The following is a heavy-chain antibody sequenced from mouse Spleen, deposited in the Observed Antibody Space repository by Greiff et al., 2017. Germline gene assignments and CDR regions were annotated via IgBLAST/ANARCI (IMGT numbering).Heavy chain of an antibody. CDR2: ISSGGSYT. CDR1: GFTFSSYA. D-gene: IGHD1-2*01. CDR3: ARQGTTAWDY. J-gene: IGHJ2*01. V-gene: IGHV5-9-3*01. Sequence: EVHLVESGGGLVKPGGSLKLSCAASGFTFSSYAMSWVRQTPEKRLEWVATISSGGSYTYYPDSVKGRFTISRDNAKNTLYLQMSSLRSEDTAMYYCARQGTTAWDYWGQGTTLTVSS.